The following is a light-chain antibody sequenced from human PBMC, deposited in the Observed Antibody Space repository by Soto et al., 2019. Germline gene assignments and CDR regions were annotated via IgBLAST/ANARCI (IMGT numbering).Light chain of an antibody. J-gene: IGKJ3*01. CDR3: QQYKNYLT. CDR1: QSISTW. V-gene: IGKV1-5*01. Sequence: DIPMTQSPSTLSASVGDRETITCRASQSISTWFAWYQQKPGKAPKVLIYDASSLESGVPSRFSGSGSGTEFTLTISSLQPDDFATYCCQQYKNYLTFGAGTKVDIK. CDR2: DAS.